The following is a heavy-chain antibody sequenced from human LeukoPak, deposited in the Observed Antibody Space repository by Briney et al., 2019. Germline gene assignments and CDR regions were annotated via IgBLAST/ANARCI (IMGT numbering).Heavy chain of an antibody. CDR2: IYYRGSA. CDR1: GGSISTYY. V-gene: IGHV4-59*01. D-gene: IGHD3-10*01. CDR3: ARAGDYYSSGSYLGY. J-gene: IGHJ4*02. Sequence: SETLSLTCTVSGGSISTYYWSWIRQPPGKGLEWIGYIYYRGSANYNPSLKSRLTISVDTSKNQLSLKLTSVTAADTAMYYCARAGDYYSSGSYLGYXXXGXLVTVPS.